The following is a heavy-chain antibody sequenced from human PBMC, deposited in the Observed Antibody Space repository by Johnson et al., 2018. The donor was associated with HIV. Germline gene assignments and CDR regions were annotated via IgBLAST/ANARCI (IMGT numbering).Heavy chain of an antibody. J-gene: IGHJ3*01. V-gene: IGHV3-7*01. CDR2: IKQDGSEK. CDR3: ARGDYHDSSGYFSDAFDV. CDR1: GFTFSSYW. D-gene: IGHD3-22*01. Sequence: MMLVESGGGLVKPGGSLRLSCAASGFTFSSYWMSWVRQAPGRGLEWVANIKQDGSEKYYVDSVKGRFTISRDNAKNSLYLQMNSLRAEDTAVYYCARGDYHDSSGYFSDAFDVWGQGTMVTVSS.